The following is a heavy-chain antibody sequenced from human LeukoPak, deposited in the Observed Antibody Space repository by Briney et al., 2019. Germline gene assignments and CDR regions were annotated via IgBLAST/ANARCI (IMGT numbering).Heavy chain of an antibody. CDR2: INTNTGNP. J-gene: IGHJ5*02. V-gene: IGHV7-4-1*02. Sequence: GASVKVSCKASGYTFTGYYMHWVRQAPGQGLEWMGWINTNTGNPTYAQGFTGRFVFSLDTSVSTAYLQISSLKAEDTAVYYCARDFWSGYINWFDPWGQGTLVTVSS. CDR3: ARDFWSGYINWFDP. CDR1: GYTFTGYY. D-gene: IGHD3-3*01.